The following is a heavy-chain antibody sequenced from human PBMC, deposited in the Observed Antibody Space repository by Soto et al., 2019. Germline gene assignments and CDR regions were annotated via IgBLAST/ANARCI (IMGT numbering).Heavy chain of an antibody. J-gene: IGHJ5*02. Sequence: QVQLQESGPGLVKPSQTLSLTCTVSGDSISSGVYYWSWMRQHPGEGLEWIGYIYYSGSTYYNPSLKSRVTMSVDTSKNQFSLNLGSVTAADTAVYYCARSYTVTTEANWFDPWGQGTLVTVSS. CDR2: IYYSGST. CDR3: ARSYTVTTEANWFDP. CDR1: GDSISSGVYY. D-gene: IGHD4-4*01. V-gene: IGHV4-31*03.